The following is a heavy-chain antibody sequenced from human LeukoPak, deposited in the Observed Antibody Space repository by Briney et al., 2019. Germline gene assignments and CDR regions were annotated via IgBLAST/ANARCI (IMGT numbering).Heavy chain of an antibody. CDR3: AKDEYTTSPVTFDY. D-gene: IGHD6-6*01. CDR2: ISGSGGST. CDR1: GFTFSSYA. Sequence: GGSLRFSCAASGFTFSSYAMSWDRQAPGKELEWVSAISGSGGSTYYADSVKGRFTISRDSSKNTLYLQLNSLRAEDTAVYYCAKDEYTTSPVTFDYWGQGTLVTVSS. J-gene: IGHJ4*02. V-gene: IGHV3-23*01.